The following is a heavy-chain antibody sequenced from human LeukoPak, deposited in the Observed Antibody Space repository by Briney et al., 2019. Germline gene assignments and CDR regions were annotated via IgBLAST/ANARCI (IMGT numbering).Heavy chain of an antibody. Sequence: SETLSLTCTVSGGSISSSSYYWGWIRQPPGKGLEWIGSIYYSGSTYYNPSLKSRVTISVDTSKNQFSLKLSSVTAADTAVYYCARTPGIAAAGGYWGQGTLVTVSS. CDR1: GGSISSSSYY. J-gene: IGHJ4*02. CDR3: ARTPGIAAAGGY. V-gene: IGHV4-39*07. CDR2: IYYSGST. D-gene: IGHD6-13*01.